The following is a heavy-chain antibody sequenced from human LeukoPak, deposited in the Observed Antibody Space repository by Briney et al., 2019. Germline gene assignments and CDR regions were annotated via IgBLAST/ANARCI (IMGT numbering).Heavy chain of an antibody. D-gene: IGHD7-27*01. Sequence: TGGSLRFSCAASGFTFSNYAMSWIRQAPGKGLEWVSGIIESGGGTHYADSVKGRFTISRDNSKNTLYLQMISLRAEDTAVYYCAKDYKVRSGEPPIDYWGQGTLVTVSS. CDR2: IIESGGGT. CDR3: AKDYKVRSGEPPIDY. J-gene: IGHJ4*02. V-gene: IGHV3-23*01. CDR1: GFTFSNYA.